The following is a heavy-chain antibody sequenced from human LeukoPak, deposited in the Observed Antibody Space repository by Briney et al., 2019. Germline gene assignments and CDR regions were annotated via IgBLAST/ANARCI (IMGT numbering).Heavy chain of an antibody. Sequence: GGSLRLSCAASGFTFSGYNMNWVRQAPGKGLEWVSSISSSSSYIYYADSVKGRFTISRDNAKNSLYLQMNSLRAEDTAVYYCVRDAVVVVAASGPGYYFDYWGQGTLVTVSS. CDR2: ISSSSSYI. V-gene: IGHV3-21*01. CDR3: VRDAVVVVAASGPGYYFDY. CDR1: GFTFSGYN. D-gene: IGHD2-15*01. J-gene: IGHJ4*02.